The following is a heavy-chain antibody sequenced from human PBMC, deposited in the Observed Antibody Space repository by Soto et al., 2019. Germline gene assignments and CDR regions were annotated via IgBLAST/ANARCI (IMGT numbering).Heavy chain of an antibody. V-gene: IGHV4-4*07. J-gene: IGHJ4*02. Sequence: SETLSLTCTVSGGSIRSYYWSWIRQPAGKGLEWIGRIYTSGSTNYNPSLKSRVTMSVDTSKNQFSLKLSSETAADTAVYYCARGAYSSGHGYFDYWGQGTLVIVAS. CDR1: GGSIRSYY. D-gene: IGHD3-22*01. CDR2: IYTSGST. CDR3: ARGAYSSGHGYFDY.